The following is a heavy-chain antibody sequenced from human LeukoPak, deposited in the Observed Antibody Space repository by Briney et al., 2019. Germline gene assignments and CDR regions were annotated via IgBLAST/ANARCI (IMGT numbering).Heavy chain of an antibody. Sequence: ASVKVSCKASGYTFTGYYIHWVRQAPGQGLEWMGWINPNSGGTKYAQKFQGWVTMTRDTSINTAYMEVSRLRSEDTAVYYCARDLGLTGVGDYWGQGTLVTVSS. J-gene: IGHJ4*02. V-gene: IGHV1-2*04. CDR3: ARDLGLTGVGDY. CDR2: INPNSGGT. D-gene: IGHD1-1*01. CDR1: GYTFTGYY.